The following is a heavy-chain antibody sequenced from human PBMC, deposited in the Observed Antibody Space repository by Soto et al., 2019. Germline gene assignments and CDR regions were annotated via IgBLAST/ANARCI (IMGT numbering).Heavy chain of an antibody. Sequence: QVQLVQSGAEVKKPGASVKVSCKASGYSFTSYDINWVRQDTGQGLEWMGWMNPNSGNTGYAQKFQGRVTMTRNTSISTAYMELSSLRSEDTAVYYCATVSMGSSSEDFQHWGQGTLVTVSS. D-gene: IGHD6-6*01. CDR1: GYSFTSYD. V-gene: IGHV1-8*01. CDR3: ATVSMGSSSEDFQH. J-gene: IGHJ1*01. CDR2: MNPNSGNT.